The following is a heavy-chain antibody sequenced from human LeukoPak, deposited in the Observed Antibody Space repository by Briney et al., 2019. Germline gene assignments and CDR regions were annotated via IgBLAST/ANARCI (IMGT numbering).Heavy chain of an antibody. V-gene: IGHV3-30*18. D-gene: IGHD3-16*02. J-gene: IGHJ6*02. CDR3: AKDRSRYASGGMDV. Sequence: GGSLRLSCAASGFTFSSYGMFWVRQAPGKGLEWVAVIPYDGSNNYHADSVKGRFTISRDNSKNTLYLQMNSLRAEDTAVYYCAKDRSRYASGGMDVWGQGTTVTVSS. CDR2: IPYDGSNN. CDR1: GFTFSSYG.